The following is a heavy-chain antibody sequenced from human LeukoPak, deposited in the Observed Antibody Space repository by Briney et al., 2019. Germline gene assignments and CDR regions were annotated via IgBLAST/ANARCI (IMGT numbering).Heavy chain of an antibody. CDR3: ARGGYYGSGNDFRFDP. CDR1: GGSISRSKYY. D-gene: IGHD3-10*01. CDR2: IYFGGST. J-gene: IGHJ5*02. Sequence: SETLSLTCTVSGGSISRSKYYWGWIRQPPGKGLEWIGSIYFGGSTYYNPSLKSRVTISVDTSKSQFSLKLSSVTAADTAVYYCARGGYYGSGNDFRFDPWGQGTLVTVSS. V-gene: IGHV4-39*07.